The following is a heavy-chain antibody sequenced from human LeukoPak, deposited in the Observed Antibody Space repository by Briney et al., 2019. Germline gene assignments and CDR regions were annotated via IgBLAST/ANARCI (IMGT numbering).Heavy chain of an antibody. CDR2: ISSSSTYI. CDR1: GFTFSTYS. CDR3: ARGGSSRFEY. J-gene: IGHJ4*02. Sequence: GGSLRLSCAASGFTFSTYSMSWVRQAPGKGLEWVASISSSSTYIYYVDSVKGRFTISRDNAKNSLYLQMNSLRAEDTAVYYCARGGSSRFEYWGQGTLVTVSS. D-gene: IGHD6-6*01. V-gene: IGHV3-21*01.